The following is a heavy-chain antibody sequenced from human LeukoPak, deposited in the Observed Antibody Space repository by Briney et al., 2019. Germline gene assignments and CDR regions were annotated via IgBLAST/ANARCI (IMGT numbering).Heavy chain of an antibody. J-gene: IGHJ4*02. CDR2: INPSGGST. V-gene: IGHV1-46*01. CDR1: GYTFTSYC. CDR3: ARATRGPHYDSSGYYPH. Sequence: ASVKVSCKASGYTFTSYCIHRVRQAPGQGLEWVGIINPSGGSTRYAQKFQGRVTMTRDTSTSTVYMELSSLRSEDTAVYYCARATRGPHYDSSGYYPHWGQGTLVTVSS. D-gene: IGHD3-22*01.